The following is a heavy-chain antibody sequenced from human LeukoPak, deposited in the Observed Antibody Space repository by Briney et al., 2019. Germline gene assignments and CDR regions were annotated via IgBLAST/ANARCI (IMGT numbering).Heavy chain of an antibody. D-gene: IGHD6-6*01. CDR2: IYYSGST. CDR1: GGSISSYY. V-gene: IGHV4-59*12. Sequence: SETLSLTCTVSGGSISSYYWSWIRQPPGKGLEWIGYIYYSGSTNYNPSLKSRVTISVDTSKNQFSLKLSSVTAADTAVYYCARGRPSGGSSSAAFDYWGQGTLVAVSS. CDR3: ARGRPSGGSSSAAFDY. J-gene: IGHJ4*02.